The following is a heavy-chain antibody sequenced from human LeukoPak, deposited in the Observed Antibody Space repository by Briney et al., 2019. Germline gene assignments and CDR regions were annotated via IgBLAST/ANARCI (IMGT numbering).Heavy chain of an antibody. CDR2: ISGDGSTT. CDR3: ARDPRNKGFDP. J-gene: IGHJ5*02. Sequence: PGGSLRLSCAASGFTLSYYWMHWVRQGPGKGLVWVSTISGDGSTTHYADSVKGRFTISRDNAKNTLYLETNSLRAEDTAVYYCARDPRNKGFDPWGQGTLVTVSS. V-gene: IGHV3-74*01. D-gene: IGHD1/OR15-1a*01. CDR1: GFTLSYYW.